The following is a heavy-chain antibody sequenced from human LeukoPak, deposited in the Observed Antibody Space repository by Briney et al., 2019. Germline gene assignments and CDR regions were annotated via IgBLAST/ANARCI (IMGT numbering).Heavy chain of an antibody. CDR3: ARVGGATAVTMYFEY. Sequence: GGSLRLSCAASGFIFSGYGMHWVRQAPGKGLEWLSFMTTSGDTIFYAESVRDRFTISRDNAKKSLYLQMNSLRDEDTAVYYCARVGGATAVTMYFEYWGQGTLVTVSS. D-gene: IGHD1-26*01. CDR2: MTTSGDTI. J-gene: IGHJ4*02. V-gene: IGHV3-48*02. CDR1: GFIFSGYG.